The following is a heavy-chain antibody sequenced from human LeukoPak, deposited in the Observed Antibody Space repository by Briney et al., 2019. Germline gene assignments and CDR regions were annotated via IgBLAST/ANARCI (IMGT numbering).Heavy chain of an antibody. CDR3: ASANGYNLPGDY. Sequence: PGGSLRLSCAASGFTFSSYAMPWVRQAPGKGLEWVAVISYDGSNKYYADSVKGRFTISRDNSKNTLYLQMNSLRAEDTAVYYCASANGYNLPGDYWGQGTLVTVSS. CDR2: ISYDGSNK. J-gene: IGHJ4*02. CDR1: GFTFSSYA. D-gene: IGHD5-24*01. V-gene: IGHV3-30-3*01.